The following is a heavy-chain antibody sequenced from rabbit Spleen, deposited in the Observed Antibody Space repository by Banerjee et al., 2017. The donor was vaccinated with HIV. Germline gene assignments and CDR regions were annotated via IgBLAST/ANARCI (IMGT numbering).Heavy chain of an antibody. V-gene: IGHV1S40*01. J-gene: IGHJ6*01. Sequence: QSMEESGGDLVKPGTSLSLTCAASGFSFISGYYMCWVRYAPGKGLRWIACIAAGSGGTTYYAIWAKGRFTISKTSSTTVTLQMTSLTAADTATYFCARFYAGYGDFGFAAMWGPGTLVTVS. D-gene: IGHD7-1*01. CDR2: IAAGSGGTT. CDR3: ARFYAGYGDFGFAAM. CDR1: GFSFISGYY.